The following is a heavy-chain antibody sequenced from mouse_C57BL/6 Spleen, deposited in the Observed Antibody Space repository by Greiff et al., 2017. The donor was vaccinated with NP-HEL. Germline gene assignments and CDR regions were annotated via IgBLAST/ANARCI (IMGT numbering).Heavy chain of an antibody. CDR2: IYPRSGNT. D-gene: IGHD1-1*01. Sequence: QVQLQQSGAELARPGASVKLSCKASGYTFTSYGISWVKQRTGQGLEWIGEIYPRSGNTYYNEKFKGKATLTADKSSSTAYMELRSLTSEDSAVYFCARVGDYYGSSSYYFDYWGQGTTLTVSS. CDR1: GYTFTSYG. CDR3: ARVGDYYGSSSYYFDY. J-gene: IGHJ2*01. V-gene: IGHV1-81*01.